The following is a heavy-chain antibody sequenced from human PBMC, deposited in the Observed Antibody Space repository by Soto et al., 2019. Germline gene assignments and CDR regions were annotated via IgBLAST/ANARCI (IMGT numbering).Heavy chain of an antibody. CDR3: ARDKSTLIPGGNLDY. J-gene: IGHJ4*02. Sequence: QVQLQESGPGLVKPSQTLSLSCTVSGASISSGDYYWSWIRQPPGKGLEWIGSIYNSGSTYYNPSLKSRITISVDTSKNQFSLNLSSMTAAATAVYYCARDKSTLIPGGNLDYWGQVTLVTVSS. D-gene: IGHD3-22*01. CDR1: GASISSGDYY. CDR2: IYNSGST. V-gene: IGHV4-30-4*01.